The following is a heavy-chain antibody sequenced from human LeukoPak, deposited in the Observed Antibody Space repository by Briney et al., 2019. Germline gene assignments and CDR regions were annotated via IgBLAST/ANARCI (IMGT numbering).Heavy chain of an antibody. CDR3: ARAVSGSLYGDFDF. CDR1: GYTFTGYY. J-gene: IGHJ4*02. V-gene: IGHV1-18*04. D-gene: IGHD1-26*01. Sequence: ASVKVSCKASGYTFTGYYIHWVRQAPGQGLEWMGWISAYNGNTNYAQKLQGRVTMTTDTSTSTAYMELRSLRSDDTAVYYCARAVSGSLYGDFDFWGQGTLVTVSA. CDR2: ISAYNGNT.